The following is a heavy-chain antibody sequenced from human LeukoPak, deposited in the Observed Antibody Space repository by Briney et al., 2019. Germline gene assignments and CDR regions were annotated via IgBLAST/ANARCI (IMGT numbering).Heavy chain of an antibody. Sequence: GGSLRLSCAASGFRFSNYGMHWVRQAPGKGLEWVSIIFSGGTTYYADSVKGRFTISRDNSKNTLYLQMNSLRAEDTAVYYCAKHSSGIAVAGTVQYWGQGTLVTVSS. D-gene: IGHD6-19*01. CDR2: IFSGGTT. CDR1: GFRFSNYG. V-gene: IGHV3-NL1*01. CDR3: AKHSSGIAVAGTVQY. J-gene: IGHJ4*02.